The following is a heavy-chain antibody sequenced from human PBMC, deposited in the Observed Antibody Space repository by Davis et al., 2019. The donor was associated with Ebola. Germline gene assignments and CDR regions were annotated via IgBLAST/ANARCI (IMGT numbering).Heavy chain of an antibody. CDR1: GFSLSNARMG. D-gene: IGHD6-13*01. CDR2: IFSNDEK. CDR3: ARILRRSSSWYLDYYYGMDV. V-gene: IGHV2-26*01. J-gene: IGHJ6*02. Sequence: SGPTLVKPTETLTLTCTVSGFSLSNARMGVSWIRQPPGKALEWLAHIFSNDEKSYSTSLKSRLTISKDTSKSQVVLTMTNMDPVDTATYYCARILRRSSSWYLDYYYGMDVWGQGTTVTVSS.